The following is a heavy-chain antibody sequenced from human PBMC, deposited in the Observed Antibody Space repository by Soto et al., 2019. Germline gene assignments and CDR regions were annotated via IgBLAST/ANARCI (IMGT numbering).Heavy chain of an antibody. CDR2: ISYDGSNK. V-gene: IGHV3-30*18. CDR3: AKDRGWDYYGSGSYSHCFDY. CDR1: GFTFSSYG. D-gene: IGHD3-10*01. J-gene: IGHJ4*02. Sequence: GGSLRLSCAASGFTFSSYGMHWVRQAPGKGLEWVAVISYDGSNKYYADSVKGRFTISRDNSKNTLYLQMNSLRAEDTAGYYCAKDRGWDYYGSGSYSHCFDYWGQGTLVPVSS.